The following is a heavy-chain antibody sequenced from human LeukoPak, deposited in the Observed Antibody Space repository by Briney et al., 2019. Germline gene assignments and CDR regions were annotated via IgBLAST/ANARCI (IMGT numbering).Heavy chain of an antibody. CDR1: GFTFNIYA. CDR2: ISYDGSNK. V-gene: IGHV3-30-3*01. D-gene: IGHD3-10*01. Sequence: PGGSLRLSCAASGFTFNIYAIHWVRQAPGKGLEWVAVISYDGSNKYYADSVKGRFTISRDNSKNTLYLQMNSLRAEDTAVYYCARGSFGEATFDYWGQGTLVTVSS. J-gene: IGHJ4*02. CDR3: ARGSFGEATFDY.